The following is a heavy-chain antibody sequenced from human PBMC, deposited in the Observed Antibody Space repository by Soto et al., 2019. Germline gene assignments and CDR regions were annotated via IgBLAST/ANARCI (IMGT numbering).Heavy chain of an antibody. CDR1: GFTFSSYG. D-gene: IGHD1-26*01. V-gene: IGHV3-33*01. Sequence: PGGSLRLSCAASGFTFSSYGMHWVRQAPGKGLEWVAVIWYDGSNKYYAGSVKGRFTISRDNSENTLYLQMNSLRAEDTAVYYCAAKGQWELSPKFAFDIWGQGTMVTVAS. J-gene: IGHJ3*02. CDR2: IWYDGSNK. CDR3: AAKGQWELSPKFAFDI.